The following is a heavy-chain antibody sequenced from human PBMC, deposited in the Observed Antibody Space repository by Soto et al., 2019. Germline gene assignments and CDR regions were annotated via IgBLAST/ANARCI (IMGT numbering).Heavy chain of an antibody. D-gene: IGHD3-9*01. Sequence: ASVKVSCKASGYTFTSDDINWVRQGTGQGLEWVGWGNPNRGSTGHAQKFQGRVTRTRNTSISTAYMGLSSLRSEDTAVYYCARAVFEDYDILTGYYNQACFDPWGQGTLVTVSS. CDR3: ARAVFEDYDILTGYYNQACFDP. V-gene: IGHV1-8*01. CDR2: GNPNRGST. CDR1: GYTFTSDD. J-gene: IGHJ5*02.